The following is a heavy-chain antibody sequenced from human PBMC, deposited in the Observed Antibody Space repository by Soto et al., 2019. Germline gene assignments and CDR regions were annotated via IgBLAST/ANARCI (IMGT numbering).Heavy chain of an antibody. CDR1: GFTFSSYS. D-gene: IGHD5-18*01. V-gene: IGHV3-21*01. J-gene: IGHJ4*02. Sequence: GVLRLSCAASGFTFSSYSMNWVRQAPGKGLEWVSSISSSSSYIYYADSVKGRFTISRDNAKNSLYLQMNSLRAEDTAVYYCARVVDTAMDSNFDYWGQGTLVTVSS. CDR2: ISSSSSYI. CDR3: ARVVDTAMDSNFDY.